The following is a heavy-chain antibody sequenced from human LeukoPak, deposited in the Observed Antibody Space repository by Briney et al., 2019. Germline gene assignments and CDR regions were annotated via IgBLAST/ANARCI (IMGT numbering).Heavy chain of an antibody. Sequence: GGAPRLSCEDSGFTFSSYTMSWVCEAPGEGREWGSAISSSSSDIYYADSVKGRFTISRDNAKNSLCLQMNSLRAEDTAVYYCTKGGGDSCCEWGQGTLVTVSS. J-gene: IGHJ4*02. CDR1: GFTFSSYT. V-gene: IGHV3-21*01. D-gene: IGHD2-15*01. CDR3: TKGGGDSCCE. CDR2: ISSSSSDI.